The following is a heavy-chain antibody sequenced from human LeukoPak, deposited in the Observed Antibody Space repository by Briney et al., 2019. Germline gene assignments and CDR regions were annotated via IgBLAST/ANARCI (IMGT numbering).Heavy chain of an antibody. D-gene: IGHD3-3*01. Sequence: SVKVSCKASGGTFSSYAISGVRQAPGQGLEWMGRIIPIFGIANYPQKFQGRVTITADKSTSTAYMELSSLRSEDTAVYYCASDFWSGYRLPPTYYYYYGMDVWGQGTTVTVSS. CDR3: ASDFWSGYRLPPTYYYYYGMDV. CDR2: IIPIFGIA. V-gene: IGHV1-69*04. J-gene: IGHJ6*02. CDR1: GGTFSSYA.